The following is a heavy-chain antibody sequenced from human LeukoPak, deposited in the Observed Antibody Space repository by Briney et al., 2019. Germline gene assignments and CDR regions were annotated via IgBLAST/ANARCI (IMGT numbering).Heavy chain of an antibody. V-gene: IGHV3-23*01. Sequence: PGGSLRLSCAVSGFTFSSYAMSWVRQAPGKALEGVASISGWGGSTYYAYTVKGRFTISRDNSKNTLYLQMDSLRAEDTAVYYCAKDGGPRRYYYGSGIPTHTSYMDVWGQGTTVTVSS. CDR1: GFTFSSYA. CDR2: ISGWGGST. CDR3: AKDGGPRRYYYGSGIPTHTSYMDV. J-gene: IGHJ6*02. D-gene: IGHD3-10*01.